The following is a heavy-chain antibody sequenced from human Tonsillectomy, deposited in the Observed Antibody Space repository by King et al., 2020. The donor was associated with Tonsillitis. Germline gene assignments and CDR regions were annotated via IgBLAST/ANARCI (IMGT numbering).Heavy chain of an antibody. Sequence: QLQESGPGLVKPSQTLSLTCTVSGGSISSGDYYWSWVRQPPGKGLEWIGYIYYSGSTYYKPSLKSRVTISADTSKNQFSLQLSSVTAADTAVYYCASLGVRGVIGWFDPWGQGTLVTVSS. CDR3: ASLGVRGVIGWFDP. V-gene: IGHV4-30-4*01. D-gene: IGHD3-10*01. CDR1: GGSISSGDYY. CDR2: IYYSGST. J-gene: IGHJ5*02.